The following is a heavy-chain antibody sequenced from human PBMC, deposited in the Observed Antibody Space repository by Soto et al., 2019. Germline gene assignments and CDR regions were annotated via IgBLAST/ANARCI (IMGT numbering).Heavy chain of an antibody. CDR1: GYIFTDHC. Sequence: GESLKISDTGSGYIFTDHCIVWVRQMAGKGLEWVGIICPGYSNIIYSPSVQGQVTISADMSISTAYLQWSSLKASDTAVYYCAKEFPVGFDNSGPRIYFKTYGVDVWGQGTTVTVSS. CDR2: ICPGYSNI. CDR3: AKEFPVGFDNSGPRIYFKTYGVDV. D-gene: IGHD3-22*01. V-gene: IGHV5-51*01. J-gene: IGHJ6*02.